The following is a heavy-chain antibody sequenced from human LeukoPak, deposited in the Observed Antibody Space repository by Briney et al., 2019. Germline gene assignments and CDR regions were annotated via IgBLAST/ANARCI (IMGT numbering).Heavy chain of an antibody. CDR1: GDSISRYY. CDR2: IYYSGTT. Sequence: SETLSLTCTVSGDSISRYYWSWIRQPPGKGLEWIGYIYYSGTTNYNPSLKSRVTISVDTSKNQFSLDLSSVPPPDTAIYYCAIYGVPGHKWFDPGREKTLVTVLS. CDR3: AIYGVPGHKWFDP. V-gene: IGHV4-59*01. D-gene: IGHD4-17*01. J-gene: IGHJ5*02.